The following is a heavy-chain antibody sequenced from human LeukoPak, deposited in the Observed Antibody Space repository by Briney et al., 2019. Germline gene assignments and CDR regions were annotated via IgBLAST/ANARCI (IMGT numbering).Heavy chain of an antibody. Sequence: SETLSLTCTVSGGSISTYYWNWIRQPPGKGLEWIGNIYYSGTTNCNPSLKSRVSISLDTSKNQFSLKLSSVTAADTAVYYCVGQKGSTSGGGLDPWGQGTLVTVSS. D-gene: IGHD6-19*01. CDR2: IYYSGTT. J-gene: IGHJ5*02. CDR3: VGQKGSTSGGGLDP. V-gene: IGHV4-59*01. CDR1: GGSISTYY.